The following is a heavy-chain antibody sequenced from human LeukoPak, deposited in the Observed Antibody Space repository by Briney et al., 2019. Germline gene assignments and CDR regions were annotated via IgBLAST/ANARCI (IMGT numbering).Heavy chain of an antibody. CDR2: ISGSGGST. CDR3: AKSPVDVYYYYGMDV. V-gene: IGHV3-23*01. J-gene: IGHJ6*02. CDR1: GFTFSSYA. Sequence: AGGSLRLSCAASGFTFSSYAMSWVRQAPGKGLEGVSAISGSGGSTYYADSVKGRFTISRDNSKNTLYLQMNSLRAEDTAVYYCAKSPVDVYYYYGMDVWGQGTTVTVSS.